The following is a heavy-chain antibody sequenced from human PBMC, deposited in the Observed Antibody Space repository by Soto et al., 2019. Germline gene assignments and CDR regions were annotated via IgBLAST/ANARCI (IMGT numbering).Heavy chain of an antibody. CDR3: ARGPTVTTPDYYYYGMDV. CDR1: GGTFSSYA. V-gene: IGHV1-69*13. J-gene: IGHJ6*02. CDR2: IIPIFGTA. D-gene: IGHD4-17*01. Sequence: SVKVSCKASGGTFSSYAISWVRQAPGQGLEWMGGIIPIFGTANYAQKFQGRVTITADESTSTAYMELSSLRSEDTAVYYCARGPTVTTPDYYYYGMDVWGQGTTVTVSS.